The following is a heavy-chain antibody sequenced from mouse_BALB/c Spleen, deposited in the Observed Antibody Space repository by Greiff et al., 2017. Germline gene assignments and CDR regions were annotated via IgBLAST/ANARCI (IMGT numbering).Heavy chain of an antibody. CDR1: GYTFTDYY. V-gene: IGHV1-77*01. J-gene: IGHJ4*01. Sequence: QVQLQQSGAELARPGASVKLSCKASGYTFTDYYINWVKQRTGQGLEWIGEIYPGSGNTYYNEKFKGKATLTADKSSSTAYMQLSSLTSEDSAVYFCARQAKLLRYAMDYWGQGTSVTVSS. CDR3: ARQAKLLRYAMDY. CDR2: IYPGSGNT. D-gene: IGHD1-1*01.